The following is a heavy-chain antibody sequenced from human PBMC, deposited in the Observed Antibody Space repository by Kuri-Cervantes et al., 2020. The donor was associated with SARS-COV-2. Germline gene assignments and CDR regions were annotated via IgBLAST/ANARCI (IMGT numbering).Heavy chain of an antibody. V-gene: IGHV1-2*02. CDR1: GYTFTGYY. J-gene: IGHJ5*02. D-gene: IGHD3-3*01. CDR2: INPNSDGT. CDR3: ARGWGRESETIFGVVMSFLNWFDP. Sequence: ASVKVSCKASGYTFTGYYMHWVRQAPGQGLEWMGWINPNSDGTNYAQKFQGRVTTTRDTSISTAYMELRSLRSEDTAVYYCARGWGRESETIFGVVMSFLNWFDPWGQGTLVTVSS.